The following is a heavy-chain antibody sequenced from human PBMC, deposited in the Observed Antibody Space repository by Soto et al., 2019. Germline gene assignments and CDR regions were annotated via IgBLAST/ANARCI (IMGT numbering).Heavy chain of an antibody. CDR3: ARDFYYYDSSGSPRVFDY. Sequence: ASVKVSCKASGYTFTSHAMHWVRQAPGQRLEWMGWINAGNGNTKYLQKLQGRVTITADESTSTAYMELSSLRSEDTAVYYCARDFYYYDSSGSPRVFDYWGQGTLVTVPQ. CDR2: INAGNGNT. D-gene: IGHD3-22*01. J-gene: IGHJ4*02. V-gene: IGHV1-3*01. CDR1: GYTFTSHA.